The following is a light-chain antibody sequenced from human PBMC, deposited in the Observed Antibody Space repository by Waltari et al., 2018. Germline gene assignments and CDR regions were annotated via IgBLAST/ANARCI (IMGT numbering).Light chain of an antibody. CDR3: AAWDDSLNAWV. V-gene: IGLV1-44*01. Sequence: QSVLTQPPSASGTPGQRVTITCSGSSSNIGSNPATWYQQLPGTAPKLLIYSNNQRPSGVPDRFSGSKSGTSASLAISGLQSEDEADYYCAAWDDSLNAWVFGGGTKLTVL. J-gene: IGLJ3*02. CDR1: SSNIGSNP. CDR2: SNN.